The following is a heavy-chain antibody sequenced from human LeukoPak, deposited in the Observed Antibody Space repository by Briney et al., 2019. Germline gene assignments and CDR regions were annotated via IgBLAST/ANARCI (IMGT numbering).Heavy chain of an antibody. CDR3: TRGGDTTFSDY. CDR1: GFTFNNYA. Sequence: GGSLRLSCAASGFTFNNYAMTWVRQAPGRSLEWVSTIGGAGGGTFYVDSVKGRFTISRDKSKSTLYLQMDSLRPEDTGIYYCTRGGDTTFSDYWGQGALVIVSS. D-gene: IGHD2/OR15-2a*01. V-gene: IGHV3-23*01. J-gene: IGHJ4*02. CDR2: IGGAGGGT.